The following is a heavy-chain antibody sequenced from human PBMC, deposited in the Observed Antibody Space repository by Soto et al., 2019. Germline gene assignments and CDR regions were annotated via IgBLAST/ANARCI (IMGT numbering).Heavy chain of an antibody. D-gene: IGHD2-2*01. V-gene: IGHV1-3*01. CDR3: ATRVSVMGALDY. CDR2: INAGNGDT. CDR1: GYTFRNYP. J-gene: IGHJ4*02. Sequence: QVQLVQSGAEVKKPGASVKVSCKTSGYTFRNYPMHWVRQAPGQRLEWMGWINAGNGDTRYSQRVQGRVTITRDTSASTAYLELSSLRSEDTAVYYCATRVSVMGALDYWGQGTLVAVSS.